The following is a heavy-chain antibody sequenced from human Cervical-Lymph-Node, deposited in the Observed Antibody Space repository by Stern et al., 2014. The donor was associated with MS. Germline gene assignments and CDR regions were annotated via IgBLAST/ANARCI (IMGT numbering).Heavy chain of an antibody. CDR3: ALSSETSDRWYSLGYDL. V-gene: IGHV1-69*01. J-gene: IGHJ5*02. D-gene: IGHD6-13*01. CDR2: IFPVFGTP. CDR1: GGTFSKFP. Sequence: VQLVESGAEVTKTGSSAKVSCKASGGTFSKFPSSWVRQDPGQGLEWMGGIFPVFGTPTYAQEFRGRVTITADVSTSTVYMELSSLRSDDTAVYYCALSSETSDRWYSLGYDLWGQGTLVTVSS.